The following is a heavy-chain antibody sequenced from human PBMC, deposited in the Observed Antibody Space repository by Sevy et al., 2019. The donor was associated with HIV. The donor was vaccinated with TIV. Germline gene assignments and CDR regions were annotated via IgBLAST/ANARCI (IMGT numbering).Heavy chain of an antibody. CDR2: INSDGSST. CDR3: ARSGQRYWWYFDL. V-gene: IGHV3-74*01. CDR1: GFTFSSYW. D-gene: IGHD3-10*01. J-gene: IGHJ2*01. Sequence: GGSLRLSCAASGFTFSSYWMHWVRQAPGKGLVWVSRINSDGSSTSYADSVKGRFTISRDNAKNTLYLQMNSLRAEDTAVYYCARSGQRYWWYFDLWGRGTLVTVSS.